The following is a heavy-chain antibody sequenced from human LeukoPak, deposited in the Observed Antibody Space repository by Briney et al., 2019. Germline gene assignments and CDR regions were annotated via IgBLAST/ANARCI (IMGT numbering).Heavy chain of an antibody. CDR1: GGSISSYY. D-gene: IGHD1-7*01. Sequence: SETLSLTCTVSGGSISSYYWSWIRQPAGKGLEWIGYIYYSGSTNYNPSLKSRVTISVDTSKKQFSLKLSSVTAADTAVYYCARGPELRPINYFDYWGQGTLVTVSS. CDR3: ARGPELRPINYFDY. CDR2: IYYSGST. V-gene: IGHV4-59*01. J-gene: IGHJ4*02.